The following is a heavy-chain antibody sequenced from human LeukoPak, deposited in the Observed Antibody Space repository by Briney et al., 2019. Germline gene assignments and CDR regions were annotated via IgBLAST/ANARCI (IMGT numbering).Heavy chain of an antibody. CDR2: MSQDGRTA. D-gene: IGHD3-16*01. CDR3: ARDPKVGSPDYFDY. J-gene: IGHJ4*02. Sequence: GGSLRLSCAASGFTFSSHSMNWVRQAPGKGLEWVAVMSQDGRTALYIDSLKGRFIISKDTSTDTVYLQMNSLRVEDTAVYYCARDPKVGSPDYFDYWGQGTLVTVSP. CDR1: GFTFSSHS. V-gene: IGHV3-30-3*01.